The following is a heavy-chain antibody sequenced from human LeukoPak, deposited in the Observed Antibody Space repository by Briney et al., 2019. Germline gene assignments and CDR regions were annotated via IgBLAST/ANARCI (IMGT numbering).Heavy chain of an antibody. CDR3: ARGPAAGFGELLD. J-gene: IGHJ4*02. D-gene: IGHD3-10*01. Sequence: GASVKVSCKASGGTFSSYAISWVRQAPGQGLEWMGGIIPIFGTANYAQKFQGRVTITRNTSISTAYMELSSLRSEDTAVYYCARGPAAGFGELLDWGQGTLVTVSS. CDR1: GGTFSSYA. CDR2: IIPIFGTA. V-gene: IGHV1-69*05.